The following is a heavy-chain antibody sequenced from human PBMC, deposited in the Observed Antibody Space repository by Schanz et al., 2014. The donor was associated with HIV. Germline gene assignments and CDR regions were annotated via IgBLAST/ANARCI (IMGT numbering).Heavy chain of an antibody. CDR3: ANEEVPNDF. J-gene: IGHJ4*02. CDR1: EFSFHSHA. CDR2: ISIDGDQT. Sequence: EVQLLESGGGLAQPGSSLRLACVASEFSFHSHAMSWVRQAPGKGLEWDSGISIDGDQTYNADSVRGRFTISRDNSKNTVYLQMNSLRAEDTAVYYCANEEVPNDFWGQGTLVTVSS. V-gene: IGHV3-23*01.